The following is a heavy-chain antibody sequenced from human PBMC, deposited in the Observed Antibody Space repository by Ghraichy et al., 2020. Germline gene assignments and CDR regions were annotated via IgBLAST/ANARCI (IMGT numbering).Heavy chain of an antibody. CDR1: GFTFTNSW. CDR3: ARGGDSALED. V-gene: IGHV3-74*01. D-gene: IGHD2-21*02. Sequence: GGSLRLSCAASGFTFTNSWMHWIRQVPGKGLVWVSHIYSDGSIINYVDSVKGRFSIFTDNVKNTLYLQMNSLRVEDSAVYYCARGGDSALEDWGQGTRVTVSS. CDR2: IYSDGSII. J-gene: IGHJ4*02.